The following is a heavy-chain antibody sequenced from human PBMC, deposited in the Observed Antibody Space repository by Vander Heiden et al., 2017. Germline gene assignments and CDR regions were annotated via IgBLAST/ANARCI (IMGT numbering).Heavy chain of an antibody. Sequence: QVPLVQSGAEVKEPGASVKVSCQASGYTFIGNSIHWVRQAPGQGLEWMGWINPNSGGTNYAQKFKGRVTMTRDTSISTAYLELSRLRYDDTAVDYCARVSCSTTSCYNFDYWGQGTLVTVSS. J-gene: IGHJ4*02. CDR2: INPNSGGT. D-gene: IGHD2-2*01. CDR1: GYTFIGNS. V-gene: IGHV1-2*02. CDR3: ARVSCSTTSCYNFDY.